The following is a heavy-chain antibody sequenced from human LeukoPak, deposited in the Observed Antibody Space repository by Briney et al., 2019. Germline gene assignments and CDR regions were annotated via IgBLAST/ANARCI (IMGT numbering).Heavy chain of an antibody. Sequence: GGSLRLSCTASGFTFRSYAMNWVRQAPGKGLEWVSAISGSGSATYYADSVKGRFTISRDNSKNTLYLQMNSLRAEDTAVYYCAKDQYGEAFDIWGPGTMVTVSS. CDR2: ISGSGSAT. D-gene: IGHD4-17*01. CDR3: AKDQYGEAFDI. CDR1: GFTFRSYA. V-gene: IGHV3-23*01. J-gene: IGHJ3*02.